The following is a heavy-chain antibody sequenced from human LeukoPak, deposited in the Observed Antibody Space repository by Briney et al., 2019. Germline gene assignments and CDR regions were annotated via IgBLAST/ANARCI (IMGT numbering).Heavy chain of an antibody. D-gene: IGHD3-10*01. J-gene: IGHJ5*02. CDR3: ARDQGYYVSGASPWFDP. CDR2: INPNSWGT. CDR1: GYTFTDYY. Sequence: ASVTVSCQASGYTFTDYYIHWVRQAPGQGLEWMGRINPNSWGTNYAQKFQDRVTMTRDTSISTAYMELRRLRCDDTAVYYCARDQGYYVSGASPWFDPWGQGTLVTVSS. V-gene: IGHV1-2*06.